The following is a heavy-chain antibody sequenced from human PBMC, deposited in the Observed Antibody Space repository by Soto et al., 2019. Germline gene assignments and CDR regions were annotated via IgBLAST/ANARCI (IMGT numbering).Heavy chain of an antibody. CDR1: RGTFSTHA. D-gene: IGHD3-9*01. Sequence: SVKVSCKASRGTFSTHAIIWVRQAPGHGLEWMGGIIPISGTTYYTQKFQGRVTITADEPTSTAFMELSSLKSDDTAIYFCARDFLTRTPWGSATAQFSYFGMVVWGQGTTVTVSS. CDR3: ARDFLTRTPWGSATAQFSYFGMVV. V-gene: IGHV1-69*13. J-gene: IGHJ6*02. CDR2: IIPISGTT.